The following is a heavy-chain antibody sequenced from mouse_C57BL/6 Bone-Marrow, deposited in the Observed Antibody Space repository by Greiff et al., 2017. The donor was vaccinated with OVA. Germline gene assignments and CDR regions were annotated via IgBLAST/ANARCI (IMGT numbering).Heavy chain of an antibody. V-gene: IGHV5-17*01. CDR3: ARNWGNYFDY. J-gene: IGHJ2*01. CDR1: GFTFSDYG. D-gene: IGHD4-1*01. CDR2: ISSGSSTI. Sequence: EVQLQESGGGLVKPGGSLKLSCAASGFTFSDYGMHWVRQAPEKGLEWVAYISSGSSTIYYADTVRGRFTISRDNAKNTLFLQMTSLRSEDTAMYYCARNWGNYFDYWGQGTTLTVSS.